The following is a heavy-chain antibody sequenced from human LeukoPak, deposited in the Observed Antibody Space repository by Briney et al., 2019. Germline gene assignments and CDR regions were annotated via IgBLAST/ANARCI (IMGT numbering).Heavy chain of an antibody. Sequence: GWSLRLSCAASGFTFTTYGLHWVRQAPGKGLEWVAAIASNGGSEYYADSVKGRFTISRDNSKNTLFLQMNSLRPDDTAVYYCAKRGHYSINWYHYFDYWGQGTLVTVSS. CDR3: AKRGHYSINWYHYFDY. V-gene: IGHV3-30*18. D-gene: IGHD6-13*01. J-gene: IGHJ4*02. CDR2: IASNGGSE. CDR1: GFTFTTYG.